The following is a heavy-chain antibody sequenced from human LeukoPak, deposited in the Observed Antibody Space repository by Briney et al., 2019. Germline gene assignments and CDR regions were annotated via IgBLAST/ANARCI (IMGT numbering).Heavy chain of an antibody. D-gene: IGHD1-26*01. J-gene: IGHJ3*02. CDR1: GYTLTELS. CDR2: FDPEDGET. V-gene: IGHV1-24*01. Sequence: ASVEVSCKVSGYTLTELSMHWVRQAPGKGPEWMGGFDPEDGETIYAQKFQGRVTMTEDTSTDTAYMELSSLRSEDTAVYYCATLRRSFDAFDIWGQGTMVTVSS. CDR3: ATLRRSFDAFDI.